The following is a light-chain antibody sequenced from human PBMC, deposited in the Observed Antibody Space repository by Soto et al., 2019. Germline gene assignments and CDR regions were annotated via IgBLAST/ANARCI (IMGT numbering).Light chain of an antibody. Sequence: EIVLTQSPGTLSLSPGERVTLSCRASQSVSSGYLAWYQQKPGQAPRLLIFDASSRAAGIPDRFSGSGSGTDFTLTIGRLEPEDFAVYYCQQYSRAPLTFGQGTKV. J-gene: IGKJ1*01. V-gene: IGKV3-20*01. CDR2: DAS. CDR3: QQYSRAPLT. CDR1: QSVSSGY.